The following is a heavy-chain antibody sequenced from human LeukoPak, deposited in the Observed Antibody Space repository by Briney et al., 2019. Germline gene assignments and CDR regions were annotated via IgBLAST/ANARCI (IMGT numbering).Heavy chain of an antibody. CDR1: GFTFSSYS. CDR3: ANVYVWGSYPQDY. D-gene: IGHD3-16*01. J-gene: IGHJ4*02. V-gene: IGHV3-21*04. CDR2: ISSSSLYI. Sequence: PGESLRLSCAASGFTFSSYSMNWVRQAPGKGLEWVSSISSSSLYIYYADSVKGRFTISRDNAKNSLYLQMNSLRAEDTAVYYCANVYVWGSYPQDYWGQGTLVTVSS.